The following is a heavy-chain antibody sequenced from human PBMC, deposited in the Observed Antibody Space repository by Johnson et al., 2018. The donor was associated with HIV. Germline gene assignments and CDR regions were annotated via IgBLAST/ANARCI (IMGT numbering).Heavy chain of an antibody. CDR2: ISYSGSST. V-gene: IGHV3-23*01. CDR3: AREISRYYYDYAAFDL. J-gene: IGHJ3*01. CDR1: GFSFDSHA. D-gene: IGHD3-22*01. Sequence: EQLLESGGGLVQPGGSLRLSCAASGFSFDSHAINWVRQAPGKGLQWVSAISYSGSSTYYADSVKGRFTISRDNSRSTVYLHMINLRADDTALYYCAREISRYYYDYAAFDLWGQGTTVTVSS.